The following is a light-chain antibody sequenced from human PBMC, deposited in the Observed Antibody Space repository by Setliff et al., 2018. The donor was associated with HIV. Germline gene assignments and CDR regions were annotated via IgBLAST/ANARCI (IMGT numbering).Light chain of an antibody. CDR1: SSDVGGSNY. J-gene: IGLJ2*01. CDR2: EVS. Sequence: QSVLAQPASVSGSPGQSITISCTGTSSDVGGSNYVSWYQQHPGKAPKLMIYEVSNRPSWVSNRFSGSKSGNTASLTISGLQAEDEADYYCSSYTSSSIVVFGGGTKVTVL. CDR3: SSYTSSSIVV. V-gene: IGLV2-14*01.